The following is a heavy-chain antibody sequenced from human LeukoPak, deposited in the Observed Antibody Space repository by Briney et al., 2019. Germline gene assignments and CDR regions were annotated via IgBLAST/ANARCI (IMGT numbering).Heavy chain of an antibody. CDR3: ARDRGYDYVWGSYRLNFDY. J-gene: IGHJ4*02. Sequence: ASVKVSCKASGHTFTSYGISWVRQAPGQGLEWMGWISAYNGNTNYAQKLQGRVTMTTDTSTSTAYMELRSLRSDDTAVYYCARDRGYDYVWGSYRLNFDYWGQGTLVTVSS. CDR2: ISAYNGNT. D-gene: IGHD3-16*02. CDR1: GHTFTSYG. V-gene: IGHV1-18*01.